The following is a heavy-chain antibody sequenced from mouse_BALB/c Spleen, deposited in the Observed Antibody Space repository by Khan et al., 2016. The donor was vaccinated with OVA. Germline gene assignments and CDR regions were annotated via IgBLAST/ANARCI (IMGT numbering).Heavy chain of an antibody. J-gene: IGHJ3*01. CDR1: GFTFSSYS. CDR3: ASHLTGSFAY. D-gene: IGHD4-1*01. V-gene: IGHV5-6*01. CDR2: ISSGGDYT. Sequence: VQLKESGGDLVKPGGSLKLSCAASGFTFSSYSMSWVRQTPDKRLEWVATISSGGDYTYYTDNVKGRFTISRDNAKTTLYLQMSSLKSEDTAMYYCASHLTGSFAYWGQGTLVTVSA.